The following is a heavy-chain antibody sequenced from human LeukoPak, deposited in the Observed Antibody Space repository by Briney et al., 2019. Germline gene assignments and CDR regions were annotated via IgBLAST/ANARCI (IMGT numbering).Heavy chain of an antibody. Sequence: ASVKVSCKASGGTFSSYAISWVRQAPGQGLEWMGIINPSGGSTSFAQKFQGRVTMTRDTSTSTVYMELSSLRSEDTAVYYCARGGGSYPSYFDYWGQGTLVTVSS. CDR3: ARGGGSYPSYFDY. V-gene: IGHV1-46*01. CDR1: GGTFSSYA. D-gene: IGHD1-26*01. J-gene: IGHJ4*02. CDR2: INPSGGST.